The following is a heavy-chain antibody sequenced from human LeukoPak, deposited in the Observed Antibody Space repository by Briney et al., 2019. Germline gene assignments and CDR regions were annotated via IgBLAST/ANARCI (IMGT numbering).Heavy chain of an antibody. V-gene: IGHV4-31*03. Sequence: NPSETLSLTCTVSGGSMSSGGYYWSWIRQHPGKGLEWIGYIYYSGSTYYNPSLKSRVTISVDTSKNQFSLKLSSVTAADTAVYYCARVRRYYYGSGSYYSFDYWGQGTLVTVSS. D-gene: IGHD3-10*01. CDR2: IYYSGST. CDR1: GGSMSSGGYY. J-gene: IGHJ4*02. CDR3: ARVRRYYYGSGSYYSFDY.